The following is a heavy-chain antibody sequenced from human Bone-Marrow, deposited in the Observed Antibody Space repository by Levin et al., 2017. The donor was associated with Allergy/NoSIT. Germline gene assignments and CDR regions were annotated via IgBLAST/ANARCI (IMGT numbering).Heavy chain of an antibody. J-gene: IGHJ4*02. CDR1: GDSVSSNSAA. D-gene: IGHD2-2*01. CDR2: TYYRSKWYN. V-gene: IGHV6-1*01. CDR3: ATSAKYCSSTSCPHDGGFDY. Sequence: SETLSLTCAISGDSVSSNSAAWNWIRQSPSRGLEWLGRTYYRSKWYNDYAVSVKSRITINPDTSKNQFSLQLNSVTPEDTAVYYCATSAKYCSSTSCPHDGGFDYWGQGTLVTVSS.